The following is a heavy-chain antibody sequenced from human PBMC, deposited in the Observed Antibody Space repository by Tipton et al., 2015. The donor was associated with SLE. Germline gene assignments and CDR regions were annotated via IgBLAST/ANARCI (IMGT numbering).Heavy chain of an antibody. V-gene: IGHV3-7*01. J-gene: IGHJ4*02. CDR3: ARGKYYFDY. CDR2: IKEDGSEK. Sequence: SLRLSCEASGFTFSSYEMNWVRQAPGKGLEWVANIKEDGSEKHYVDSVKDRLTISRDNAKNLLYLQMNSLRAEDTAVYYCARGKYYFDYWGQGALVTVSS. D-gene: IGHD2/OR15-2a*01. CDR1: GFTFSSYE.